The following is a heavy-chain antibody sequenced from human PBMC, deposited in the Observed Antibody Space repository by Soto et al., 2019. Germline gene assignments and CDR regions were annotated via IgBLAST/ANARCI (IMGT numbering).Heavy chain of an antibody. J-gene: IGHJ4*02. CDR1: GFTFTSYG. CDR2: ISYDGGLQ. D-gene: IGHD5-18*01. V-gene: IGHV3-30*03. Sequence: QAHLVESGGGVVQPGRSLRLSCAASGFTFTSYGMHWVRQAPGTRLEWVAVISYDGGLQHYADSVKGRFTISRDNSKNMVFLQLNSLRAEDTAVYYCVSDRGYGHASVPYSWGQGTLVSVSS. CDR3: VSDRGYGHASVPYS.